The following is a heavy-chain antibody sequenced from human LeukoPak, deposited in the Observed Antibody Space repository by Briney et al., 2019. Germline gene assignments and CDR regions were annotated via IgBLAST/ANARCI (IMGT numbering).Heavy chain of an antibody. D-gene: IGHD4-23*01. V-gene: IGHV4-59*01. CDR1: GGSISSYY. Sequence: SETLSLTCTVSGGSISSYYWGWIRQPPGKGLEWIGYIYYSGSTNYNPSLKSRVTISVDTSKNQFSLKLSSVTAADTAVYYCARGPLDYGGNFDYWGQGTLVTVSP. CDR3: ARGPLDYGGNFDY. J-gene: IGHJ4*02. CDR2: IYYSGST.